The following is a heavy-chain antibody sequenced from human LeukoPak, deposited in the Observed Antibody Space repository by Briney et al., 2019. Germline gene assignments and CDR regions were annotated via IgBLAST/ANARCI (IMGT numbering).Heavy chain of an antibody. D-gene: IGHD5-18*01. CDR2: IYPGDSDT. V-gene: IGHV5-51*01. J-gene: IGHJ4*02. Sequence: GESLEISCKGSGYTFTSYWIGWVRQMPGKSLEWMGIIYPGDSDTRYSPSFQGQVTISADKSISTAYLQWSSLKASDTAMYYCARRDSYGRNTFDYWGQGTLVTVSA. CDR3: ARRDSYGRNTFDY. CDR1: GYTFTSYW.